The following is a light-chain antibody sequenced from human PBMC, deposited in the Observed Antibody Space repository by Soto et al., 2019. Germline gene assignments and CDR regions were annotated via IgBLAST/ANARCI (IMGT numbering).Light chain of an antibody. CDR1: QSISNY. Sequence: DMEMPQSPSSLSAFVGDRVTITCRASQSISNYLNWYQHKPGKVPKLLIYAASSLQSGVPTRFSGSGSGTDFTLTINSLQPEDFATYYCQQRYGTPLTFGGGTKMEIK. CDR2: AAS. J-gene: IGKJ4*01. V-gene: IGKV1-39*01. CDR3: QQRYGTPLT.